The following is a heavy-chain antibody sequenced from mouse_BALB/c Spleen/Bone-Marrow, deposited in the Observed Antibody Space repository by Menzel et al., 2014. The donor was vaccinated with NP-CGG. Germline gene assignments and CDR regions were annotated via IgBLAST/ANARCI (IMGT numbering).Heavy chain of an antibody. CDR3: ARDGDYDEGYAMDY. CDR2: INPGSGGT. CDR1: GYAFTNYL. V-gene: IGHV1-54*01. J-gene: IGHJ4*01. D-gene: IGHD2-4*01. Sequence: QVQLQQSGAELVRPGTSVKVSCKASGYAFTNYLIEWVKQRPGQGLEWIGVINPGSGGTNYNEKFKGKATLTAGKSSSTAYMQLSSLTSDDSAVYFCARDGDYDEGYAMDYWGQGTSVTVSS.